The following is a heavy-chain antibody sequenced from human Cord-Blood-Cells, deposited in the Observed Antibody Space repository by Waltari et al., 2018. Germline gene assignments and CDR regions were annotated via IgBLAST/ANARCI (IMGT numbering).Heavy chain of an antibody. J-gene: IGHJ4*02. D-gene: IGHD3-22*01. CDR1: GYSISSGYY. CDR3: ARADSSGYYFDY. V-gene: IGHV4-38-2*01. CDR2: IYHSGIT. Sequence: QVQLQESGPGLVKPSETLSLTCAVSGYSISSGYYWGWIRQPPGKGLEWIGSIYHSGITYYNPSLKSRVTISVDTSKNQFSLKLSSVTAADTAVYYCARADSSGYYFDYWGQGTLVTVSS.